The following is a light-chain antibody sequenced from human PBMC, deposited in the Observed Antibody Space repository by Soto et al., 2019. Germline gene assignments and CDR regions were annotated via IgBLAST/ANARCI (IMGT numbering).Light chain of an antibody. Sequence: QAVVTQPPSVSGAPGQRVTISCTGSSSNIGAGSDVHWYQQLPGTAPKLLISGNNNRPSGVPYRFSGSKSGTSASLAITGLQAEDEADYYCQSYDSSLSDMVFGGGTKLTVL. V-gene: IGLV1-40*01. CDR2: GNN. J-gene: IGLJ2*01. CDR3: QSYDSSLSDMV. CDR1: SSNIGAGSD.